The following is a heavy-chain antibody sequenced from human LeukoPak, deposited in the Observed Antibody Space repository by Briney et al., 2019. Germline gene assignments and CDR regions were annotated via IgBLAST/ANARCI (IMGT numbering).Heavy chain of an antibody. CDR3: ASLFLCYGCSSSSDSFNI. V-gene: IGHV3-74*01. Sequence: GGSLRLSCEASGFTFSRYWMHWVRHAPGKGLVWVSRINSDGSRTTYADSVKGRFTISRDNAKNTLYLQMNSLRAEDTAVYYCASLFLCYGCSSSSDSFNIWGQGTMVTVSS. D-gene: IGHD6-6*01. CDR2: INSDGSRT. CDR1: GFTFSRYW. J-gene: IGHJ3*02.